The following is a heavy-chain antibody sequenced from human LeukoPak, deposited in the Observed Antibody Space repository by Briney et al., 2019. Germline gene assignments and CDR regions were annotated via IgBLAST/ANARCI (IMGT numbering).Heavy chain of an antibody. V-gene: IGHV3-30-3*01. D-gene: IGHD3-3*01. Sequence: GGSLRLSCAASGFTFTRYTLHWVRQAPGKGLEWVAVISYDGNNKNYADSVKGRFTISRDNAKNSLYLQMNSLRAEDTAVYYCAPGVVTSIPNYWGQGTLVTVSS. CDR3: APGVVTSIPNY. CDR1: GFTFTRYT. J-gene: IGHJ4*02. CDR2: ISYDGNNK.